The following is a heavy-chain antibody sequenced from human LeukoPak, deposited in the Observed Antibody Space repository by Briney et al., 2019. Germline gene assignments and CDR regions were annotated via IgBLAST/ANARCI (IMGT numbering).Heavy chain of an antibody. CDR2: IIPIFGTA. D-gene: IGHD1-26*01. V-gene: IGHV1-69*05. CDR1: GGTFSGYA. Sequence: SVKVSCKASGGTFSGYAISWVRQAPGQGLEWMGRIIPIFGTANYAQKLQGRVTMTTDTSTSTAYMELRSLRSDDTAVYYCARESSVGAFFDYWGQGTLVTVSS. CDR3: ARESSVGAFFDY. J-gene: IGHJ4*02.